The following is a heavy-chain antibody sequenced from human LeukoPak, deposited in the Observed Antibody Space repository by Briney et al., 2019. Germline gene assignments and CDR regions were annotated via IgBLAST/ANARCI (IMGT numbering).Heavy chain of an antibody. D-gene: IGHD2-15*01. CDR2: ISGGGGST. CDR3: ARQLGYCSDGSCYFDY. V-gene: IGHV3-23*01. J-gene: IGHJ4*02. Sequence: PGGSLRLSCAASGFTFSSYAMSWVRQAPGKGLEWVSAISGGGGSTYYADSVKGRFTISRDNSKNTLYLQMNSLRAEDTAVYYCARQLGYCSDGSCYFDYWGQGTLVTVSS. CDR1: GFTFSSYA.